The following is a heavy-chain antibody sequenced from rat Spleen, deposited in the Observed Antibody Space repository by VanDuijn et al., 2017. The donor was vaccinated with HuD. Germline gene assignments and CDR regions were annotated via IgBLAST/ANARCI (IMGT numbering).Heavy chain of an antibody. CDR3: TRDPPGSSGVMDV. J-gene: IGHJ4*01. Sequence: QVQLKESGPGLVQPSQTLSLTCTVSGFSLTSNGVSWVRQPPGKGLEWMGRMNYNGDTSYNSALKSRLSISRDTSKNQVFLKMNSLQTDDTGTYYCTRDPPGSSGVMDVWGQGASVTVSS. CDR2: MNYNGDT. V-gene: IGHV2-63*01. CDR1: GFSLTSNG. D-gene: IGHD5-1*01.